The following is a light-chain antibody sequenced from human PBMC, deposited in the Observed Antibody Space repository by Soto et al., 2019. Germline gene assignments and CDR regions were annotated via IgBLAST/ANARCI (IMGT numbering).Light chain of an antibody. CDR1: QSVSDN. J-gene: IGKJ3*01. CDR2: GAS. CDR3: QQYNNWLLT. V-gene: IGKV3-15*01. Sequence: EIVMTQSPATLSVSPGESVTLSCRASQSVSDNLAWYQQKPGQAPRLLIYGASTRASGLPARFSGSGSGTEFTLTISSLQSEDFAVYYCQQYNNWLLTFGPGTKVDIK.